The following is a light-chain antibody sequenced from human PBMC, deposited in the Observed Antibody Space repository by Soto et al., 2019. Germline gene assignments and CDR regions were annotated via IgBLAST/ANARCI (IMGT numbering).Light chain of an antibody. CDR2: EVT. J-gene: IGLJ1*01. CDR3: SSDTHIKTRACV. CDR1: SGDIGSYNR. V-gene: IGLV2-14*01. Sequence: QSALTQPASVSGSPGQSITISCTGTSGDIGSYNRVSWYQQHPGKAPKLMIYEVTDRPSGVSNRFSGSKSGNTASLTISGLQAEDEAEYYCSSDTHIKTRACVFGTGTKLTVL.